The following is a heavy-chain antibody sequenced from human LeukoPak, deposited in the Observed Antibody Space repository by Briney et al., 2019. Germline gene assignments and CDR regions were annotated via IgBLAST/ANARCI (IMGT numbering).Heavy chain of an antibody. J-gene: IGHJ4*02. D-gene: IGHD4-17*01. V-gene: IGHV4-4*09. CDR3: VISRDDYGDFDY. Sequence: SETLSLTCTVSGGSISSYYWSWIRQPPGKGLDWIGYIYTSGSTNYNPSLKSRVTISVDTSKNQFSLKLSSVTAADTAVYYCVISRDDYGDFDYWGQGTLVTVSS. CDR2: IYTSGST. CDR1: GGSISSYY.